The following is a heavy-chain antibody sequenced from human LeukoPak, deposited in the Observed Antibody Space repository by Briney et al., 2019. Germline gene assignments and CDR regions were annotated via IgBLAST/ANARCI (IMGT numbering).Heavy chain of an antibody. D-gene: IGHD3-10*01. CDR1: GFPFSTYD. CDR2: ISSDGYRT. V-gene: IGHV3-30*18. CDR3: AKGLGTGSVLARPLHY. J-gene: IGHJ4*02. Sequence: GGSLRLSCAASGFPFSTYDMHWVRQAPDKGLQWVAVISSDGYRTDYPDSVRGRFTISRDNFKNTVDLQMISVTAEDTAMYFCAKGLGTGSVLARPLHYWGQGTLVTVSS.